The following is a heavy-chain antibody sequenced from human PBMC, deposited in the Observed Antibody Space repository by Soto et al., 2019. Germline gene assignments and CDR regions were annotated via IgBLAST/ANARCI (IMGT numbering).Heavy chain of an antibody. V-gene: IGHV4-30-4*01. J-gene: IGHJ6*02. CDR3: VREDDGGDRDYYGLDV. CDR2: IHYSGSV. CDR1: GGSISSDHYH. Sequence: QVQLQESGPGLVRPSQTLSLTCTVSGGSISSDHYHWTWIRQTPGKGLEWIGYIHYSGSVYYNPSLQSRVTMSVDTSKNAFSLKLSSVTAADTAVYFCVREDDGGDRDYYGLDVWGQGTTVTVS. D-gene: IGHD4-17*01.